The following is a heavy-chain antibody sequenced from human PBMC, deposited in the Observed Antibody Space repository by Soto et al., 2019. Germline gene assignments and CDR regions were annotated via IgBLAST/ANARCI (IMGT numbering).Heavy chain of an antibody. Sequence: SETLSLTCAVSGYSISSGYYWGWIRQPPGKGLEWIGSIYHSGSTYYNPSLKSRVTISVDTSKNQFSLKLSSVTAADTAVYYCARGSNVVVVAATLYVGEENNWFDPWGQGTLVTVS. CDR1: GYSISSGYY. J-gene: IGHJ5*02. V-gene: IGHV4-38-2*01. D-gene: IGHD2-15*01. CDR3: ARGSNVVVVAATLYVGEENNWFDP. CDR2: IYHSGST.